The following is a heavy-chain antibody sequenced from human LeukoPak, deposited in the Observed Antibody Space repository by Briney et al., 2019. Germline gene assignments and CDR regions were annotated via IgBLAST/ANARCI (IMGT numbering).Heavy chain of an antibody. D-gene: IGHD2-21*02. J-gene: IGHJ6*02. V-gene: IGHV3-11*01. CDR2: ISSSGSTI. CDR3: ARWYCGGDCYSSPAYYYGMDV. CDR1: GFTCSDYY. Sequence: GGSLRLSCAASGFTCSDYYMRWIRQAPGKGLEWVSYISSSGSTIYYADSVKGRFTISRDNAKNSLYLQMNSLRAEDTAVYYCARWYCGGDCYSSPAYYYGMDVWGQGTTVTVSS.